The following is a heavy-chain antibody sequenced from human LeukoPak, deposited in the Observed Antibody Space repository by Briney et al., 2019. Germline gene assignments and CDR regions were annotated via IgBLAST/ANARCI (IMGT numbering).Heavy chain of an antibody. D-gene: IGHD5-24*01. CDR1: GGSFSGYY. Sequence: SETLSLTCAVYGGSFSGYYWSWIRQPPGKGLEWIGEINHSGSTNYNPSLKSRVTISVDTSKNQFSLKLSSVTAADTAVYYCARDGRGRWLQFKVSYYDYWGQGTLVTVSS. J-gene: IGHJ4*02. CDR3: ARDGRGRWLQFKVSYYDY. V-gene: IGHV4-34*01. CDR2: INHSGST.